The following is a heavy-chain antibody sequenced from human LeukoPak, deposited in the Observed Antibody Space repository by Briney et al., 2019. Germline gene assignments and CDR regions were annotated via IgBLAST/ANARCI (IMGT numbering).Heavy chain of an antibody. V-gene: IGHV3-23*01. CDR2: ISGSGGST. Sequence: GGSLRLSCAASGFTFSSYAMSWVRQAPVKGLEWVSAISGSGGSTYYADSVKGRFTISRDNSKNTLYLQMNSLRAEDTAVYYCAKDLISSGSYFCYLDYWGQGTLVTVSS. J-gene: IGHJ4*02. CDR3: AKDLISSGSYFCYLDY. D-gene: IGHD1-26*01. CDR1: GFTFSSYA.